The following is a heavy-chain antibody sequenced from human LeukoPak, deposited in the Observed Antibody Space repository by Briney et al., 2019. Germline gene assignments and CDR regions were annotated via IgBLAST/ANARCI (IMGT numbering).Heavy chain of an antibody. CDR3: ARQGSGSYEAFDI. Sequence: GESLKISCKGPGYRFTSYWIGWVPQIPGKGLEWIGIIYPGDSENTYSPPFQGQFTISADKSISTAYLQWSSLKASDTAMYYCARQGSGSYEAFDIWGQGTMVTVSS. V-gene: IGHV5-51*01. D-gene: IGHD1-26*01. CDR1: GYRFTSYW. CDR2: IYPGDSEN. J-gene: IGHJ3*02.